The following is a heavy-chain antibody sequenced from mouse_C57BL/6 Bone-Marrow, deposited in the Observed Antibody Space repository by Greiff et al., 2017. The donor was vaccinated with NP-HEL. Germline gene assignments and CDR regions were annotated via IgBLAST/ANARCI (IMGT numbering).Heavy chain of an antibody. CDR1: GYSFTSYY. J-gene: IGHJ2*01. CDR2: IYPGSGNT. V-gene: IGHV1-66*01. D-gene: IGHD1-1*01. Sequence: QVQVQQSGPELVKPGASVKISCKASGYSFTSYYIHWVKQRPGQGLEWIGWIYPGSGNTKYNEKFKGKATLTADTSSSTAYMQLSSLTSEDSAVYYCARSGYYDYFDYWGQGTTLTVSS. CDR3: ARSGYYDYFDY.